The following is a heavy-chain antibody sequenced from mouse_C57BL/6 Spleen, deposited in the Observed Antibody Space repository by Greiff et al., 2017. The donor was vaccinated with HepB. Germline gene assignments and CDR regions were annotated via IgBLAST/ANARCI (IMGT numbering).Heavy chain of an antibody. Sequence: VQLQQSGAELVRPRTSVKMSCKASGYTFTNYWIGWAKQRPGHGLEWIGDIYPGGGYTNYNEKFKGKATLTADKSSSTAYMQFSSLTSEDSAIYYCARENYGSRGYFDYWGQGTTLTVSS. CDR2: IYPGGGYT. CDR3: ARENYGSRGYFDY. CDR1: GYTFTNYW. J-gene: IGHJ2*01. D-gene: IGHD1-1*01. V-gene: IGHV1-63*01.